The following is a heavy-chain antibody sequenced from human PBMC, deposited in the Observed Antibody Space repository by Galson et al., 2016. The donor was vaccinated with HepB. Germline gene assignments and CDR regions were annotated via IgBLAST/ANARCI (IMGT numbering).Heavy chain of an antibody. CDR2: INHSGST. V-gene: IGHV4-34*01. CDR1: GGSFSGYY. CDR3: ASQEDDYGDYYYYGMNV. J-gene: IGHJ6*02. Sequence: ETLSLTCAVYGGSFSGYYWSWIRQPPGKGLEWIGAINHSGSTNYNPSLMSRVTISVDTSKNHFSLKLCSVTAADTAVYYCASQEDDYGDYYYYGMNVWGQGTTVTVSS. D-gene: IGHD4-17*01.